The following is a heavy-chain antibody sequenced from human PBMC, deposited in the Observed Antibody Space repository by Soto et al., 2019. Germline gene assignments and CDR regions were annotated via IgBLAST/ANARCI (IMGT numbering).Heavy chain of an antibody. CDR3: ARRYGWAFDI. Sequence: SETLSLTCAVYGGSFIGYYWSWILQPPGKGLEWIGEINHSGSTNYNPSLKSRVTISVDTSKNQFSLKLSSVTAADTAVYYCARRYGWAFDIWGQGTMVTVSS. CDR2: INHSGST. J-gene: IGHJ3*02. D-gene: IGHD3-16*01. CDR1: GGSFIGYY. V-gene: IGHV4-34*01.